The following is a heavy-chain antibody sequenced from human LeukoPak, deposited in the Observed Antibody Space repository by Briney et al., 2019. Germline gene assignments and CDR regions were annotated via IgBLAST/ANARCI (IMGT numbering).Heavy chain of an antibody. J-gene: IGHJ4*02. CDR3: ATDGGPYGSGTYFDY. Sequence: ASVKVSCKVSGYTLTELSMHWVRQAPGKGLEWMGGFDPEDGETIYAQKFQGGVTMTEDTSTDTAYMELSSLRSEDTAVYYCATDGGPYGSGTYFDYWGQGTLVTVSS. CDR2: FDPEDGET. D-gene: IGHD3-10*01. V-gene: IGHV1-24*01. CDR1: GYTLTELS.